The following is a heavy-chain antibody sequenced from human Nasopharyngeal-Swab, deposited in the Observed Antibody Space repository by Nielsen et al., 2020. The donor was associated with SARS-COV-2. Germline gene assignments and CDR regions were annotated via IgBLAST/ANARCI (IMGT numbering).Heavy chain of an antibody. D-gene: IGHD4-11*01. CDR2: IKQDGSEK. J-gene: IGHJ6*03. CDR1: GFTFSSYW. CDR3: ARQTSNPYYYYDYMDV. V-gene: IGHV3-7*01. Sequence: GESLKISCAASGFTFSSYWMSWVRQAPGKGLEWVANIKQDGSEKYYVDSVKGRFTISRDNAKNSLYLQMNSLRAEDTAVYYCARQTSNPYYYYDYMDVWGKGTTVTVS.